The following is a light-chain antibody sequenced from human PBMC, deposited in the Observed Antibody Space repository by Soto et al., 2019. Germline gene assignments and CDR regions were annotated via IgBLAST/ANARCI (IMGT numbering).Light chain of an antibody. CDR2: GTS. CDR3: HQFGDSPQT. V-gene: IGKV3-20*01. Sequence: EIVLTQSPGTLSLSPGDRATLSCRASQSLSVSYIAWYQQRPGQAPRLLIYGTSTRATGIPDRLSGSGSGTDFTLAISRLEPEDFAVYYCHQFGDSPQTFGQGTTVEI. J-gene: IGKJ1*01. CDR1: QSLSVSY.